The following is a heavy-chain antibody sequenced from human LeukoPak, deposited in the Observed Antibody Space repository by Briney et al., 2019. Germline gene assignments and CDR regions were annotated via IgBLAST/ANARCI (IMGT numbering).Heavy chain of an antibody. CDR1: GYTFTSYG. CDR2: ISAYNGNT. Sequence: ASVKVSWKASGYTFTSYGISWVRQAPGQGLEWMGWISAYNGNTNYAQKLQGRVTMTTDTSTSTAYMELRSLRSDDTAVYYCARDRYCSSTSCYGPYNWFDPWGQGTLVTVSS. J-gene: IGHJ5*02. V-gene: IGHV1-18*01. D-gene: IGHD2-2*01. CDR3: ARDRYCSSTSCYGPYNWFDP.